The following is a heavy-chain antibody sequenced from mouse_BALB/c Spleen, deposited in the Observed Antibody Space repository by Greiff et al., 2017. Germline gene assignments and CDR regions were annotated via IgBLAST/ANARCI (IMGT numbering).Heavy chain of an antibody. D-gene: IGHD2-2*01. CDR3: ARHPLRGYDDYAMDY. Sequence: EVMLVESGGDLVKPGGSLKLSCAASGFTFSSYGMSWVRQTPDKRLEWVATISSGGIYTYYPHSVKGRFTISRDNAKNTLYLQMSSLKSEDTAMYYCARHPLRGYDDYAMDYWGQGTSVTVSS. V-gene: IGHV5-6*01. J-gene: IGHJ4*01. CDR2: ISSGGIYT. CDR1: GFTFSSYG.